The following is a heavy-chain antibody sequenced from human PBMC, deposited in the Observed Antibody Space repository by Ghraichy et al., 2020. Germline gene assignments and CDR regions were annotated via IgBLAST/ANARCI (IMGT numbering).Heavy chain of an antibody. V-gene: IGHV3-23*01. D-gene: IGHD3-10*01. J-gene: IGHJ4*02. Sequence: GGSLRLSCAASGFTFSNYAMNWVRQAPGKGLEWLSAIGGSGGSTNFADSVRDRFTISRDNSKNTVYLQINSLRVEDPAVYYCAKEGRGSGTHCDYWGQGTLVTVSS. CDR1: GFTFSNYA. CDR2: IGGSGGST. CDR3: AKEGRGSGTHCDY.